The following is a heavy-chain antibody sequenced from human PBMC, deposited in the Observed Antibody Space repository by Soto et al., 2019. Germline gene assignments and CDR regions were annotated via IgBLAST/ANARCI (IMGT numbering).Heavy chain of an antibody. V-gene: IGHV3-30*18. Sequence: GGSLRLSCAASGFIFSNYGMHWVRQAPGKGLEWVAVISYDGDKKYYADSVKGRFTISRDNSKNTLYLQMDSLRTEDTAVYYCAKDIALIRGVITDMDVWGQGTTVTVSS. CDR1: GFIFSNYG. CDR2: ISYDGDKK. J-gene: IGHJ6*02. CDR3: AKDIALIRGVITDMDV. D-gene: IGHD3-10*01.